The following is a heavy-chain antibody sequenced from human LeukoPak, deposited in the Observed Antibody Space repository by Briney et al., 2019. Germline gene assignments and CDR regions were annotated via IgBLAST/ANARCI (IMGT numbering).Heavy chain of an antibody. J-gene: IGHJ1*01. CDR2: IIPIFGTA. Sequence: SVKVSCKASGGTFSSYAISWVRQAPGQGLEWMGGIIPIFGTANYAQKFQGRVTITADKSTSTAYMELSSLRSEDTAVYYCARTGPIAVAGRRGETEHFQHWGQGTLVTVSS. V-gene: IGHV1-69*06. CDR1: GGTFSSYA. CDR3: ARTGPIAVAGRRGETEHFQH. D-gene: IGHD6-19*01.